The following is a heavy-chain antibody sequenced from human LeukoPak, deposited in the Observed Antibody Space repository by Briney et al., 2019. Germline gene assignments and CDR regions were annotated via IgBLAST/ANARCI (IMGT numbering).Heavy chain of an antibody. Sequence: GASVKVSCKASGGTFSSYAISWVRQAPGQGLEWMGGIIPIFGTANYAQKFQGRVTITADESTSTAYMELSSLRSEDTAVYYCAREVAARDYYYMDVWGKGTTVTVSS. CDR1: GGTFSSYA. D-gene: IGHD6-6*01. CDR3: AREVAARDYYYMDV. CDR2: IIPIFGTA. J-gene: IGHJ6*03. V-gene: IGHV1-69*13.